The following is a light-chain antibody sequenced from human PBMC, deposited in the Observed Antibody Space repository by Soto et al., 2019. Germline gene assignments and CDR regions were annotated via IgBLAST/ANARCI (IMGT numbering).Light chain of an antibody. CDR2: EGS. Sequence: QSALAQPASVSGSPGQSITLSCTGTSIDAGSYNLVSWYQQHPGKAPNLMIYEGSKRPLGVSNRFSGSQSGNTASLTISGLQAEDDAYYYCSSYIPRSTFSVFGSGTKVTVL. V-gene: IGLV2-23*01. CDR1: SIDAGSYNL. CDR3: SSYIPRSTFSV. J-gene: IGLJ1*01.